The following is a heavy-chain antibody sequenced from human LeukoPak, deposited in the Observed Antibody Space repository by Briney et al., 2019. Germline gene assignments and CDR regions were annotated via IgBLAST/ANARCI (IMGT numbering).Heavy chain of an antibody. CDR1: GGSISSSNSY. CDR2: IYHTGST. CDR3: ARYYYDSRLFDY. V-gene: IGHV4-39*01. D-gene: IGHD3-22*01. J-gene: IGHJ4*02. Sequence: SETLSLTCAVSGGSISSSNSYWGWIRQPPGKGLEWIGTIYHTGSTYYNPSLKSRVTISVDTSKNQFSLNLSSVTAADTAVYYCARYYYDSRLFDYWGQGTLVTVSS.